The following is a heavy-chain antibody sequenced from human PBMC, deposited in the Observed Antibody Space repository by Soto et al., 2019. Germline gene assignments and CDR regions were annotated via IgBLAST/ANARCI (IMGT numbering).Heavy chain of an antibody. D-gene: IGHD6-6*01. J-gene: IGHJ6*02. V-gene: IGHV1-69*01. Sequence: QVQLVQSGAEVKKPGSSVKVSCKASGGTFSSYDISWVRQAPGQGLEWMGGIIPIFGTANYAQKFQGRVTITADESTSTAYMEPSSLISEDTAVYYCARAVAARADYGMDVWGQGTTVTVS. CDR1: GGTFSSYD. CDR3: ARAVAARADYGMDV. CDR2: IIPIFGTA.